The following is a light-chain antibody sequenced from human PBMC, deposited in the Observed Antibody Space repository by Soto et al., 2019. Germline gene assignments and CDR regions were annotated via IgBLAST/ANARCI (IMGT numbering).Light chain of an antibody. J-gene: IGLJ1*01. CDR2: EVN. CDR1: SSDVGGNKF. Sequence: QSALTQPPSASGSPGQSVTISCTGTSSDVGGNKFVSWYQQHPGKAPRLIIYEVNRRPSGVPDRFSGSKSGNTASLTVSGLQDEDEADYYCAAWDDSLNGYVFGTGTKLTVL. CDR3: AAWDDSLNGYV. V-gene: IGLV2-8*01.